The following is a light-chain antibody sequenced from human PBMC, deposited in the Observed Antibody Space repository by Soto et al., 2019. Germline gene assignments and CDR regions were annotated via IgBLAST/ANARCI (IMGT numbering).Light chain of an antibody. CDR2: GAS. V-gene: IGKV3-20*01. Sequence: EIVLTQSPGTLSLSSGERATLSCRASQSVSSSHLTWYQQKPGQAPKLLIYGASSRATGIPDRFSGSGSGTDFTLTISRLEPEDFAVYYCQQYGRTFGQGTKLEIK. J-gene: IGKJ2*01. CDR1: QSVSSSH. CDR3: QQYGRT.